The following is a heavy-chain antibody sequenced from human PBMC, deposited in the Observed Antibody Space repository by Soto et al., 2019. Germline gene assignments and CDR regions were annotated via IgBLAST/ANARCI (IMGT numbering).Heavy chain of an antibody. D-gene: IGHD3-3*01. CDR3: PFGGPSDGMDV. CDR1: GGSISSGDYY. V-gene: IGHV4-30-4*01. J-gene: IGHJ6*02. CDR2: IYYSGST. Sequence: QVQLQESGPGLVKPSQTLSLTCTVSGGSISSGDYYCSWIRQPPGKGLEWIGYIYYSGSTYYNPSLKSRVTISVDTSKNQFSLKLSAVTAADTAVYYCPFGGPSDGMDVWGQGTTVTVSS.